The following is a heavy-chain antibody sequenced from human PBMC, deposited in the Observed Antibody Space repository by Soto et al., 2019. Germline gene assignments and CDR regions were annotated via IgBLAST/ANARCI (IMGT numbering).Heavy chain of an antibody. CDR1: GFTFSGCA. Sequence: EVQLLESGGGLVQPGGSLRLSCAASGFTFSGCAMSWVRQAPGKGLEWVSSISFSGEITYYADSVKGRFTISRDNSKNTLDMEMNSLRVEDTAVYHCAKGGFWVRYGMAAWGQGTTVTVSS. CDR2: ISFSGEIT. V-gene: IGHV3-23*01. J-gene: IGHJ6*02. D-gene: IGHD3-16*01. CDR3: AKGGFWVRYGMAA.